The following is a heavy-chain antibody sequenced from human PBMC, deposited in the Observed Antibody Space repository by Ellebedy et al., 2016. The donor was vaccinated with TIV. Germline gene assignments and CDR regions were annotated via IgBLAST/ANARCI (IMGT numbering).Heavy chain of an antibody. CDR1: GYSFTGCG. V-gene: IGHV1-18*01. D-gene: IGHD6-13*01. J-gene: IGHJ4*02. Sequence: ASVKVSXXASGYSFTGCGISWVRQAPGQGLEWMGWVSAYNGNTKYAQKLQGRVTMTTDTSTSTAYMELRSLRSDDTAVYYCARDLRVAAAGNSFVYWGQGTLVTVSS. CDR2: VSAYNGNT. CDR3: ARDLRVAAAGNSFVY.